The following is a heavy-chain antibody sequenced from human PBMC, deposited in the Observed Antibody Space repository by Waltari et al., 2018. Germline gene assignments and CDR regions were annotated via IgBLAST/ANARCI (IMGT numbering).Heavy chain of an antibody. V-gene: IGHV4-61*02. CDR1: DCSLSTDSSY. CDR3: ARDTLVNYDFWGGSSNWFDP. Sequence: QVQLQESGPGLVKPSQTLSLTCTVSDCSLSTDSSYWSWIGPPAGQRLEWIGRIYTSGSTNYNPSLKSRVTISIDTSKNQFSLKLSSVTAADTAVYYCARDTLVNYDFWGGSSNWFDPWGQGTLVTVSS. CDR2: IYTSGST. J-gene: IGHJ5*02. D-gene: IGHD3-3*01.